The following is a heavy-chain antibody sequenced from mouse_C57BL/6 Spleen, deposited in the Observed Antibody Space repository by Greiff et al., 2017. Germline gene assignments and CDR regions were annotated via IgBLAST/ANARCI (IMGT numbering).Heavy chain of an antibody. Sequence: QVQLQQPGAELVRPGTSVKLSCKASGYTFTSYWMHWVKQRPGQGLEWIGVIDPSDSYTNYNQKFKGKATLTVDTSSSTAYMQLSSRTSEDSAVYYCARDYGSSLAWFAYWGQGTLVTVSA. J-gene: IGHJ3*01. D-gene: IGHD1-1*01. CDR3: ARDYGSSLAWFAY. CDR2: IDPSDSYT. V-gene: IGHV1-59*01. CDR1: GYTFTSYW.